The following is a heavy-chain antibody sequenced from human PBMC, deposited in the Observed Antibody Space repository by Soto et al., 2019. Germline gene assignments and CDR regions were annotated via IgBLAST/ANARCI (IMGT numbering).Heavy chain of an antibody. J-gene: IGHJ5*02. Sequence: ASLKVYWKAFVYTLTSDGISWVRHAPRQGLEWMGLIFAYNGNTNYAQKLQGRVTMTTDTSTSTAYMELRSLRSDETAVYYCASLHRYCSGGRCENGSQRRANWFDPSRQGTLVTVSS. CDR3: ASLHRYCSGGRCENGSQRRANWFDP. V-gene: IGHV1-18*04. D-gene: IGHD2-15*01. CDR1: VYTLTSDG. CDR2: IFAYNGNT.